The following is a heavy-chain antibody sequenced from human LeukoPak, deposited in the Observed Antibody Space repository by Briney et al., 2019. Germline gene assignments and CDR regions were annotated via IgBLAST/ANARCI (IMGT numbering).Heavy chain of an antibody. V-gene: IGHV1-18*01. CDR1: GYTFTSYG. J-gene: IGHJ6*02. CDR3: ARYYYDSSGSDYGMDV. D-gene: IGHD3-22*01. Sequence: ASVKVSCKASGYTFTSYGISWVRQAPGQGLEWMGWISAYNGNTNYAQKLQGRVTMTTDTSTSTAYMELRSLRSDDTAVYYCARYYYDSSGSDYGMDVWGQGTTATVSS. CDR2: ISAYNGNT.